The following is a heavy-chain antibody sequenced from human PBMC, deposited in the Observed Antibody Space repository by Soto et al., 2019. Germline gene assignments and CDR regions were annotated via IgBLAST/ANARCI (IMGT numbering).Heavy chain of an antibody. J-gene: IGHJ4*01. CDR1: GVSISSYY. D-gene: IGHD5-12*01. Sequence: SETLSLTCAVSGVSISSYYWSWIRQPPGKGLEWIGYNYYSGTTNYNPSLKSRVTISVDTSKNQFFLRLTSVTAANTAVYYCVREGYIGYGQAIEQWGPGTLVTVSS. CDR3: VREGYIGYGQAIEQ. CDR2: NYYSGTT. V-gene: IGHV4-59*01.